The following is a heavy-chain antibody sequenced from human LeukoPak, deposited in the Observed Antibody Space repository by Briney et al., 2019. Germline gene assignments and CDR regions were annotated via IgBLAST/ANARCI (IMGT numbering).Heavy chain of an antibody. D-gene: IGHD2-2*01. Sequence: PGGSLRLSCAASGFTFDDYAMHLVRQAPGKGLECVSGISWNSGSIGYADSVKGRFTISRDNAKNSLYLQMNSLRAEATALYYCAKDIYAAASPLGYWGQGKLVTVSS. V-gene: IGHV3-9*01. J-gene: IGHJ4*02. CDR1: GFTFDDYA. CDR3: AKDIYAAASPLGY. CDR2: ISWNSGSI.